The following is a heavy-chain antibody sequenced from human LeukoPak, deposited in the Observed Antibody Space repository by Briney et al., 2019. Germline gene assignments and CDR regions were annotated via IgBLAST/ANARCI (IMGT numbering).Heavy chain of an antibody. CDR2: INPSGGST. D-gene: IGHD6-13*01. Sequence: ASVKVSCKASGYTFTSYYMHWVRQAPGQGLEWMGIINPSGGSTSYAQKFQGRVTMTRDMSTSTVYMELSSLRSEDTAVYYCAREGAVEQQLKELGNWFDPWGQGTLVTVSS. V-gene: IGHV1-46*01. CDR1: GYTFTSYY. J-gene: IGHJ5*02. CDR3: AREGAVEQQLKELGNWFDP.